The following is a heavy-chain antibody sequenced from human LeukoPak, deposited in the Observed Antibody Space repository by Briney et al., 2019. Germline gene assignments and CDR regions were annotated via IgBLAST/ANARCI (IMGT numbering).Heavy chain of an antibody. J-gene: IGHJ4*02. V-gene: IGHV4-38-2*01. CDR2: IYYSGST. Sequence: GSLRLSCAASGFTFSSSAMNWVRQPPGKGLEWIGSIYYSGSTYYNPSLKSRVTISVDTSKNQFSLKLSSVTAADTAVYYCAKYAYNWNYETDYWGQGTLVTVSS. CDR3: AKYAYNWNYETDY. CDR1: GFTFSSSAM. D-gene: IGHD1-7*01.